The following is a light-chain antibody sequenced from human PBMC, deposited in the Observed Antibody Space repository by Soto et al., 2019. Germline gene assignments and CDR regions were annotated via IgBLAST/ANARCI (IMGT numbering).Light chain of an antibody. J-gene: IGKJ5*01. CDR2: GAS. Sequence: EIVLTQSPGTLSLSPGERATLSCRASQSVSSSYLAWYQQKPGQAPRLLIYGASSRATGIPDRFSGSGSGTDFTLTISRLEPEDLEVYYCQQYGSSPPITFGQGTRLETK. V-gene: IGKV3-20*01. CDR1: QSVSSSY. CDR3: QQYGSSPPIT.